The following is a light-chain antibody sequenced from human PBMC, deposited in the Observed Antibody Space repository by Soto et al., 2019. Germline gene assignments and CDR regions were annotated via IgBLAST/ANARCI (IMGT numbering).Light chain of an antibody. J-gene: IGKJ1*01. V-gene: IGKV1-5*03. CDR1: QTISSW. CDR3: QHYNSXSEA. CDR2: KAS. Sequence: DIQMTQSPSTLSGSVVYRFAITCRASQTISSWLAWYHQKPGKAPKLLIYKASTLKSGVPSSFSGSGYGTEFTLTISSLQPDDFATYSCQHYNSXSEACGKGTKV.